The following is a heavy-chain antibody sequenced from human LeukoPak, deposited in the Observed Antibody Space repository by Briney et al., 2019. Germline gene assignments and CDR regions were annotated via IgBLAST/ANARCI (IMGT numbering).Heavy chain of an antibody. CDR3: AKGVHSSGWWGTPPREYLDY. CDR2: INGDGSST. D-gene: IGHD6-19*01. Sequence: QPGGSLRLSCAASGFTFSSYWMHWVRQAPGKGLVWVSRINGDGSSTSYADSVKGRFSISRDNSKNTVYLQMNSLTVEDTAVYYCAKGVHSSGWWGTPPREYLDYWGQGTLVTVSS. J-gene: IGHJ4*02. V-gene: IGHV3-74*01. CDR1: GFTFSSYW.